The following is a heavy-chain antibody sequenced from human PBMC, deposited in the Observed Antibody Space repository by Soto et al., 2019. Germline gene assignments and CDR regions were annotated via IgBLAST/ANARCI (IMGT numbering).Heavy chain of an antibody. J-gene: IGHJ4*02. D-gene: IGHD6-13*01. CDR1: GFTFSSYA. CDR2: ISYDGSNK. Sequence: ESGGGVVQPGRSLRLSCAASGFTFSSYAMHWVRQAPGKGLEWVAVISYDGSNKYYADSVKGRFTISRDNSKNTLYLQMNSLRAEDTAVYYCARGSRSHPVGVYWGQGTLVTVSS. CDR3: ARGSRSHPVGVY. V-gene: IGHV3-30-3*01.